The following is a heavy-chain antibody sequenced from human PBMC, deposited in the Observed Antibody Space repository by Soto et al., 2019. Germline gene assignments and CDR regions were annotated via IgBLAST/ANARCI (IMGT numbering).Heavy chain of an antibody. CDR3: ARGDLGWFGELSPSYYFDY. CDR2: IWYDGSNK. CDR1: GFAFSSYG. D-gene: IGHD3-10*01. Sequence: GGSLRLSCAASGFAFSSYGMHWVRQAPGKGLEWVAVIWYDGSNKYYADSVKGRFTISRDNSKNTLYLQMNSLRAEDTAVYYCARGDLGWFGELSPSYYFDYWGQGTLVTVSS. V-gene: IGHV3-33*01. J-gene: IGHJ4*02.